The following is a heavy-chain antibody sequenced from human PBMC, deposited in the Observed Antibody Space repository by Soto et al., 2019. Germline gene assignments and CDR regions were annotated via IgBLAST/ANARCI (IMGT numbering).Heavy chain of an antibody. V-gene: IGHV4-4*02. Sequence: SETLSLTCAVSGECISNNNWWRWVRQPPGKGLEWIGEIYHSGTTYYNPSLKSRVTISVDTSKNQFSLKLTSVTAADTAVYYCARDKITGLFDYWGQGTLVTVSS. CDR1: GECISNNNW. D-gene: IGHD2-8*02. CDR3: ARDKITGLFDY. J-gene: IGHJ4*02. CDR2: IYHSGTT.